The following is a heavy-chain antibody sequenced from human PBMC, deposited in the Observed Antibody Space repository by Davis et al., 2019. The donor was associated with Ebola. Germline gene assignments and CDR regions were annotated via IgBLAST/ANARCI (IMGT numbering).Heavy chain of an antibody. CDR3: ARDGGNKYYFDY. D-gene: IGHD1/OR15-1a*01. Sequence: SETLSLTCTVSGGSISSYYWSWIRQPPGKGLEWIGYIYYSGSTNYNPSLKSRITMSVDTSKNQFSLKLSSVTAADTAVYYCARDGGNKYYFDYWGQGTLVTVSS. CDR2: IYYSGST. CDR1: GGSISSYY. J-gene: IGHJ4*02. V-gene: IGHV4-59*12.